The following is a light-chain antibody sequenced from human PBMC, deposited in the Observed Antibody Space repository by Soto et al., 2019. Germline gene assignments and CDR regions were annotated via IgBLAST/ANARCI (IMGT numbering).Light chain of an antibody. CDR2: GAS. V-gene: IGKV3-15*01. CDR1: ESVSSN. J-gene: IGKJ3*01. Sequence: EKVMTQSPATLSVSPGERATLSCRASESVSSNLAWYQHRPGQAPRLLIYGASTRATGIPARFSGSGSRTEFTLTISSLQSEYFAVYYCQQYNNWPRTFGPGTKVDIK. CDR3: QQYNNWPRT.